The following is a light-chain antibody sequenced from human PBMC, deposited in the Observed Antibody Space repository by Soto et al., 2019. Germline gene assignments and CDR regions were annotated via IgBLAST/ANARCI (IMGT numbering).Light chain of an antibody. CDR1: QSVSSY. Sequence: EIVLTQSPTTLPLSTGERATLACRASQSVSSYFAWYQQKPGQAPRLLIYDASTRAAGIPARFSGSGSGTDFTLTISSLEPEDFAVYYCQQRSDWPLTFGGGTKVEIK. CDR2: DAS. CDR3: QQRSDWPLT. V-gene: IGKV3-11*01. J-gene: IGKJ4*01.